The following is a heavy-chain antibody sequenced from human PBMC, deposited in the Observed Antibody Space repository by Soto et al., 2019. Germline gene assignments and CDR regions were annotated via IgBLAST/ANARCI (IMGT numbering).Heavy chain of an antibody. J-gene: IGHJ6*02. CDR1: GGSFSGYY. D-gene: IGHD3-10*01. CDR3: ARGRGVVRGVLYYYYGMDV. CDR2: INHSGST. Sequence: NPSETLSLTXAVSGGSFSGYYWSWIRQPPGKGLEWIGEINHSGSTNYNPSLKSRVTISVDTSENQFSLKLSSVTAADTAVYYCARGRGVVRGVLYYYYGMDVWGQGTTVTV. V-gene: IGHV4-34*01.